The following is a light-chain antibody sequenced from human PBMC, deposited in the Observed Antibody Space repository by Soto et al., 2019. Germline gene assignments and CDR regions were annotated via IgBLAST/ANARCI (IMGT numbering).Light chain of an antibody. CDR2: EVV. CDR1: KNDIGAYDF. CDR3: TSYAGSNTYV. V-gene: IGLV2-8*01. J-gene: IGLJ1*01. Sequence: QSALAQPPSASGSPGQSVTISCTGTKNDIGAYDFVSWYQHHPGKAPRLIIYEVVQRPSGVPDRFSGSKSGNTASLTVSGLQAADEAAYFCTSYAGSNTYVFGSGTKVTV.